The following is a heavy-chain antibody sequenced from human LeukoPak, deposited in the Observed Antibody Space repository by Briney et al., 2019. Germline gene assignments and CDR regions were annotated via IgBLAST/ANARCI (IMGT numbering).Heavy chain of an antibody. CDR2: IYYSGST. CDR3: ARDLGYCSGGRCDDY. CDR1: GGSVSSGGYY. Sequence: SETLSLTCTVSGGSVSSGGYYWSWIRQHPGQGLEWIGYIYYSGSTNYNPSLKSRVTISVDKSKNQFSLKLSSVTAADTAVYYCARDLGYCSGGRCDDYWGQGTLVTVSS. D-gene: IGHD2-15*01. V-gene: IGHV4-61*08. J-gene: IGHJ4*02.